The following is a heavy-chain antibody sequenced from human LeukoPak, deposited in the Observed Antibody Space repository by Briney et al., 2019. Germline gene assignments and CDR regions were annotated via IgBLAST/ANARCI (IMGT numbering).Heavy chain of an antibody. CDR1: GGSISSGDYY. CDR2: IYYSGST. Sequence: SETLSLTCTVSGGSISSGDYYWSWIRQPPGKGLEWLGYIYYSGSTYYNPSLKSRVTISVDTSKNQFSLKLSSVTAADTAVYYCAREGWELPYYYYYMDVWGKGTTVTVSS. D-gene: IGHD1-26*01. CDR3: AREGWELPYYYYYMDV. V-gene: IGHV4-30-4*08. J-gene: IGHJ6*03.